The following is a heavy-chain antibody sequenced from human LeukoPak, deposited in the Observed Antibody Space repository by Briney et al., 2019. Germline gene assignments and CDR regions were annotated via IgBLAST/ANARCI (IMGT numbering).Heavy chain of an antibody. CDR3: ARTSRHFYGSGTNLTPWPAGMDV. V-gene: IGHV4-59*01. J-gene: IGHJ6*02. CDR1: GGSMSGFF. D-gene: IGHD3-10*01. Sequence: SETLSLTCTVSGGSMSGFFWTWIRQPPGRELEWIGSIYYSGSSTKYNPSLKSRVAISVDTSKSQFSLTLNSATAADTAVYYCARTSRHFYGSGTNLTPWPAGMDVWGQGTTVTVSS. CDR2: IYYSGSST.